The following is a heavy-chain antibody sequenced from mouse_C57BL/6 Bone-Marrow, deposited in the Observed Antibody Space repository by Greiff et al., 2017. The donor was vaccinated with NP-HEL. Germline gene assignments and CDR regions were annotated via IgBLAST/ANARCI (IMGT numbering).Heavy chain of an antibody. D-gene: IGHD1-2*01. J-gene: IGHJ1*03. CDR3: ASPITTNWYFDV. Sequence: LEWVATISSGGSYTYYPDSVKGRFTISRDNAKNTLYLQMSSLKSEDTAMYYCASPITTNWYFDVWGTGTTVTVSS. CDR2: ISSGGSYT. V-gene: IGHV5-6*01.